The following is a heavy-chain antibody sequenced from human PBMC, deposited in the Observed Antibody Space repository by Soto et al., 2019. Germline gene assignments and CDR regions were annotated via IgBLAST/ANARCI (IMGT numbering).Heavy chain of an antibody. CDR3: ATGEIVVGPAAHQSNYYYGMDV. J-gene: IGHJ6*02. CDR1: GFTFSSYG. D-gene: IGHD2-2*01. Sequence: QVQLVESGGGVVQPGRSLRLSCAASGFTFSSYGMHWVRQAPGKGLEWVAVISYDGSNKYYADSVKGRFTISRDNSKNTLYLQMNSLRAEDTAVYYCATGEIVVGPAAHQSNYYYGMDVWGQGTTVTVSS. CDR2: ISYDGSNK. V-gene: IGHV3-30*03.